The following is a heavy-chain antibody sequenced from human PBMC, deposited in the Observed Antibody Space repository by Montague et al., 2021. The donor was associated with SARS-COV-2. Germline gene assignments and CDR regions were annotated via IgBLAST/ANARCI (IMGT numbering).Heavy chain of an antibody. Sequence: SLRLSCAASGFIFSSYAMHWVRQAPGKGLEWVAVISYDGTNEYYADSVKGRFTISRDNSKNTLYLQMNSLRAEDTAVYYCAREGITAAGKDFDYWGQGTLVTVSS. CDR3: AREGITAAGKDFDY. D-gene: IGHD6-13*01. CDR2: ISYDGTNE. J-gene: IGHJ4*02. V-gene: IGHV3-30*04. CDR1: GFIFSSYA.